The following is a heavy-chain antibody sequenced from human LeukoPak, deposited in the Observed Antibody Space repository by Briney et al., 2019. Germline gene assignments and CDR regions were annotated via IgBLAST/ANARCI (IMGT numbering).Heavy chain of an antibody. CDR1: GFALRDYA. CDR2: ISSGGATT. D-gene: IGHD3-22*01. Sequence: HPAGSLTLSCAASGFALRDYAMSWVRQAPGKGLEWVSVISSGGATTHYTDSVKGRFTISRDNYMNTVSLQMNSLRAEDTAVYYCATDYYDRSGDYTFDHWGQGTQVTVSS. V-gene: IGHV3-23*01. CDR3: ATDYYDRSGDYTFDH. J-gene: IGHJ4*02.